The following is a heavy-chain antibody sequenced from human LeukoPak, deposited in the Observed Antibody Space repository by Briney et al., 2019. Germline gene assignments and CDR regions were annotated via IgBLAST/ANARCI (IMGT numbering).Heavy chain of an antibody. V-gene: IGHV4-4*02. CDR3: ARANRGGYSSSWYFGAFDI. D-gene: IGHD6-13*01. J-gene: IGHJ3*02. CDR1: GGSISSSNW. Sequence: SETLSLICAVSGGSISSSNWWSWVRQPPGKGLEWIGEIYHSGSTNYNPSLKSRVTISVDKSKNQFSLKLSSVTAADTAVYYCARANRGGYSSSWYFGAFDIWGQGTMVTVSS. CDR2: IYHSGST.